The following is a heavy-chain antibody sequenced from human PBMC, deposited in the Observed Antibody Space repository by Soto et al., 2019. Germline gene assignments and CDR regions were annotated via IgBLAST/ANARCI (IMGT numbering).Heavy chain of an antibody. Sequence: SETLSLTCTVSGGCISSSSYYWGWIRQPPGKGLEWIGSIYYSGSTYYNPSLKSRVTISVDTSKNQFSLKLSSVTAADTAVYYCAGLRLRLEYWGQGTLVTVSS. CDR1: GGCISSSSYY. CDR2: IYYSGST. CDR3: AGLRLRLEY. J-gene: IGHJ4*02. V-gene: IGHV4-39*01. D-gene: IGHD4-17*01.